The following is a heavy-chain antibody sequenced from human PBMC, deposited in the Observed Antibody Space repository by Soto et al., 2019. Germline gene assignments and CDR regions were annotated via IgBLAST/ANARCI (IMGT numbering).Heavy chain of an antibody. CDR3: ARDRSRGWSYFDY. CDR1: GFIFNNNA. Sequence: QVQLVESGGGVVQPGRSLRLCCAASGFIFNNNAMHWVRQAPGKGLEWVAVTLYDGSNKYYADSVKGRFTISRDNSKNTLYLEMNSLRAEDTAVYYCARDRSRGWSYFDYWGQGTLVTVSS. J-gene: IGHJ4*02. CDR2: TLYDGSNK. V-gene: IGHV3-30*03. D-gene: IGHD6-19*01.